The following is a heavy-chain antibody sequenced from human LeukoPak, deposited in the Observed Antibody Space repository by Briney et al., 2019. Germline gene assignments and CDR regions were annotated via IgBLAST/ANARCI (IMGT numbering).Heavy chain of an antibody. CDR3: ARTIPEYASDP. J-gene: IGHJ5*02. Sequence: GGSLRLSCAASGFTFSDYYMSWIRQAPGKGLEWVSYISSSGSTIYYADSVQGRFTISRDNAKNSLYLQMNSLRAEDTAVYYCARTIPEYASDPWGQGTLVTVSS. D-gene: IGHD3-16*01. CDR2: ISSSGSTI. CDR1: GFTFSDYY. V-gene: IGHV3-11*01.